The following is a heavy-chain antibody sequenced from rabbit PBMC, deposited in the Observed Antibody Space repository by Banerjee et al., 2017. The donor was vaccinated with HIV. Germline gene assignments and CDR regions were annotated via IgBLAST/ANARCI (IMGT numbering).Heavy chain of an antibody. V-gene: IGHV1S47*01. J-gene: IGHJ3*01. Sequence: QEQLEESGGGLVKPGGTLTLTCKASGFDCSTYYMCWVRQAPGKGPEWIACIDNGDGSTYYANWVNGRFTISRSTSLNTVTLQMTSLTAADTATYFCARDLAGVIGWNFGLWGQGTLVTVS. CDR1: GFDCSTYY. CDR2: IDNGDGST. D-gene: IGHD4-1*01. CDR3: ARDLAGVIGWNFGL.